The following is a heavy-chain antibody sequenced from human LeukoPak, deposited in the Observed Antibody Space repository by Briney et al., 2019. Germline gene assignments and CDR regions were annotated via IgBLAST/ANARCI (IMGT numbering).Heavy chain of an antibody. J-gene: IGHJ6*03. V-gene: IGHV1-2*02. CDR1: GYTFTGYY. CDR2: INPNSGGT. CDR3: ARADDSSGYWDYYYMDV. Sequence: ASVKVSCKASGYTFTGYYMHWVRQAPGQGLEWMGRINPNSGGTNYAQKFQGGVTMTRDTSISTAYMELSRLRSDDTAVYYCARADDSSGYWDYYYMDVWGKGTTVTVSS. D-gene: IGHD3-22*01.